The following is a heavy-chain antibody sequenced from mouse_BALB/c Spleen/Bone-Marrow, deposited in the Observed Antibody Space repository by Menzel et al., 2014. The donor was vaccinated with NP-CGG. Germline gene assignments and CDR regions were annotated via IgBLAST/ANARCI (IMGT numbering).Heavy chain of an antibody. Sequence: EVQGVESGGGLVQPGGSRKLSCAASGFTFSSFGVHWVRQAPERGLEWVAYISSGSSTIFYADTVKGRFTISRDNPKNTLFLQMTSLRSEDTAMYYCTRGGNWGNFDYWGQGTTLTVSS. V-gene: IGHV5-17*02. D-gene: IGHD4-1*01. CDR1: GFTFSSFG. CDR2: ISSGSSTI. J-gene: IGHJ2*01. CDR3: TRGGNWGNFDY.